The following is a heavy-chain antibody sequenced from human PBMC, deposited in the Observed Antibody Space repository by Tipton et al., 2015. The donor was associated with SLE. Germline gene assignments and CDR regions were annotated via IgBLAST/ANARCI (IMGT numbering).Heavy chain of an antibody. CDR3: ARKSLHCGGDCSHAFDI. Sequence: TLSLTCTVSGGSISSYYWSWIRQPPGKGLEWIGYIYYSGSTNYNPSLKSRVTISVDTSKNQFSLKLSSVTAADTAVYYCARKSLHCGGDCSHAFDIWGQGTMVTVSS. CDR2: IYYSGST. J-gene: IGHJ3*02. V-gene: IGHV4-59*12. D-gene: IGHD2-21*01. CDR1: GGSISSYY.